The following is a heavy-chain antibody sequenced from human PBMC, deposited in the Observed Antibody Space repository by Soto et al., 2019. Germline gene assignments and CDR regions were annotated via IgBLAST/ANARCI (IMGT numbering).Heavy chain of an antibody. D-gene: IGHD3-10*01. J-gene: IGHJ6*02. CDR1: GYTFTGYY. Sequence: ASVKVSCKASGYTFTGYYMHWLRQAPGQGLEWMGWINPNSGGTNYAQKFQGWVTMTRDTSISTAYMELSRLRSDDTAVYYCARTHGPYGSSRGYYGMDVWGQGTTVTVSS. V-gene: IGHV1-2*04. CDR2: INPNSGGT. CDR3: ARTHGPYGSSRGYYGMDV.